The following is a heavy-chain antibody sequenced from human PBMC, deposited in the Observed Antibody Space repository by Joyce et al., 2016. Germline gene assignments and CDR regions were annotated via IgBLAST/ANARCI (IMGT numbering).Heavy chain of an antibody. CDR2: ITSSGTTI. J-gene: IGHJ4*02. Sequence: EVQLVESGGGLVKPGGSLRLSCTASGFTFSTYSMTWVRQTPGKGLECVSYITSSGTTIHYADSVKGQFTISRDNAKNSLSLQMINLRDDDTAVYYCVRVGWDLLDSFDQWGQGTLVAVSS. CDR3: VRVGWDLLDSFDQ. CDR1: GFTFSTYS. V-gene: IGHV3-48*02. D-gene: IGHD6-19*01.